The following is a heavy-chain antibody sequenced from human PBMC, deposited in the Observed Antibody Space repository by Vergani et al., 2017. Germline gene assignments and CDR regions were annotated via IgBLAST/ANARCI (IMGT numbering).Heavy chain of an antibody. CDR3: ARLKIVVVPLPNYYYMDV. D-gene: IGHD2-2*01. J-gene: IGHJ6*03. V-gene: IGHV3-21*01. CDR2: ISSSSSYI. Sequence: VHLVESGGGVVQPGRSLRLSCVVSGFTSSYYGMHWVRQAPGKGLEWVSSISSSSSYIYYADSVKGRFTISRDNAKNSLYLQMNSLRAEDTAVYYCARLKIVVVPLPNYYYMDVWGKXP. CDR1: GFTSSYYG.